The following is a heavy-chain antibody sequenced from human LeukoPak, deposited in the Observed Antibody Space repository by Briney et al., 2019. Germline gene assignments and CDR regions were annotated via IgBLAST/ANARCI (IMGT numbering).Heavy chain of an antibody. V-gene: IGHV3-43*01. CDR1: GFTFEDYT. J-gene: IGHJ4*02. CDR2: ISWDGTT. Sequence: GGSLRLSCAASGFTFEDYTMHWVRQVPGKTLEWVSLISWDGTTYYTDSVKGRFTISRDNSQDSRYLQMDTLRSEDTAFYYCVKDLTYESSGSFFDYWGRGTLVTVS. CDR3: VKDLTYESSGSFFDY. D-gene: IGHD3-22*01.